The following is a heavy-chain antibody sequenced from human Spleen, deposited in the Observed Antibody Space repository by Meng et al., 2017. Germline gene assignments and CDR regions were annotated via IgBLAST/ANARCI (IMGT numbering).Heavy chain of an antibody. D-gene: IGHD6-13*01. CDR1: GYTFTSYW. CDR2: IYPGDSDT. CDR3: ARLMGGYSTSYNY. Sequence: KVSCKASGYTFTSYWIGWVRQMPGKGLEWMGIIYPGDSDTRYSPSFRGEVTISADKSTSTAYLQWSSLKASDTAIYYCARLMGGYSTSYNYWGQGTLVTVSS. V-gene: IGHV5-51*01. J-gene: IGHJ4*02.